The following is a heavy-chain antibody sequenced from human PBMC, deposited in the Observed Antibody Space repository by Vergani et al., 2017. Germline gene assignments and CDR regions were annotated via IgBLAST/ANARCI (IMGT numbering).Heavy chain of an antibody. V-gene: IGHV2-5*02. CDR1: GFSLSTSGMG. J-gene: IGHJ4*02. D-gene: IGHD3-16*02. Sequence: QITLKASGPTLVKPTQTLTLTCTFSGFSLSTSGMGVGWIRQPPGKALEWLALIYWDDDKRYSPSLKSRLTITKDTSKNQVVLTMTNMDPVDTATYYCAHRPPAPSYDYVGGSYRHYYFDYWGQGTLVTVSS. CDR3: AHRPPAPSYDYVGGSYRHYYFDY. CDR2: IYWDDDK.